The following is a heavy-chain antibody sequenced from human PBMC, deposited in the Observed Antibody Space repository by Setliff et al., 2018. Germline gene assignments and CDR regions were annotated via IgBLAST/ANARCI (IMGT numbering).Heavy chain of an antibody. Sequence: SETLSLTCDVSGYSISSGHYWGWIRQPPGKGLEWIATIYHKGRTYYNPSLDSRVTISLDTSKNHFSLRLSSVTAADTAVYYCASPRRDDLDSPFDAFDIWGQGTKVTVSS. CDR3: ASPRRDDLDSPFDAFDI. CDR2: IYHKGRT. V-gene: IGHV4-38-2*01. J-gene: IGHJ3*02. D-gene: IGHD3-3*01. CDR1: GYSISSGHY.